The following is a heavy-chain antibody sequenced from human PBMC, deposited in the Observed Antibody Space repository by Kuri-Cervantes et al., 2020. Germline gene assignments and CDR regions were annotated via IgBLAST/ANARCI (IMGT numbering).Heavy chain of an antibody. CDR2: VSYDGSNK. Sequence: GGSLRLSCTASGFTFSSNAMHWVRQAPGKGLEWVAVVSYDGSNKYYADSVKGRFTISRDNSKNTLYLQMNSLRAEDTAVYYCARAGPGFGGYYYYMDVWGKGTTVTVSS. CDR3: ARAGPGFGGYYYYMDV. V-gene: IGHV3-30-3*01. CDR1: GFTFSSNA. D-gene: IGHD3-16*01. J-gene: IGHJ6*03.